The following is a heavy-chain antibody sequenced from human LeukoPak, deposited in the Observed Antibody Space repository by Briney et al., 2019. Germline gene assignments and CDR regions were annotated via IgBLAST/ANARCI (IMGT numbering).Heavy chain of an antibody. CDR3: ARSTTVVTDGWFAP. Sequence: SETLSLTCNVSGGSISSYYWHWNRQPPGKGLEWIGYISYIGSTNYNPSLKSRITISLGTSKNQVSLMLSSVTAADTAVYYCARSTTVVTDGWFAPWGQGTLVTVSS. J-gene: IGHJ5*02. D-gene: IGHD4-23*01. CDR2: ISYIGST. V-gene: IGHV4-59*08. CDR1: GGSISSYY.